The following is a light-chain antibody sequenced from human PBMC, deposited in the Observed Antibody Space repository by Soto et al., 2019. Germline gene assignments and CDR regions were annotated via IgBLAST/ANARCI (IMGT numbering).Light chain of an antibody. CDR3: QQYNSYST. V-gene: IGKV1-5*01. CDR2: DVS. J-gene: IGKJ1*01. CDR1: QSITTW. Sequence: DIQMTQSPSTLSASVGDRVTITCRASQSITTWLAWYQQRPGKAPKLLIYDVSSLQSGVPSRFSGSGSGTEFTLTISSLQPDDFATYYCQQYNSYSTFGQGTKGDIK.